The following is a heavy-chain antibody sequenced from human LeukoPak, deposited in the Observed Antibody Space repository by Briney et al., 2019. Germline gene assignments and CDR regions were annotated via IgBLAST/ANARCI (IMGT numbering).Heavy chain of an antibody. V-gene: IGHV4-59*01. CDR2: IYYSGST. D-gene: IGHD3-22*01. CDR3: ARGASYHYDSSGYFNDAFDM. J-gene: IGHJ3*02. Sequence: PSETLSLTCTVSGGSITSYYWSWIRQPPGKGLEWIGYIYYSGSTNYNPSLKSRVTISVDTSKNQFSLKLSSVTAADTAVYYCARGASYHYDSSGYFNDAFDMWGQGTMVTVSS. CDR1: GGSITSYY.